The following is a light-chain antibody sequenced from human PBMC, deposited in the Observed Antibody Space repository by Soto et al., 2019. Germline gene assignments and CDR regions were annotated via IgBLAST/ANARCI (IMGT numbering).Light chain of an antibody. J-gene: IGKJ3*01. V-gene: IGKV2-28*01. Sequence: DIVMTQSPLSLPVTPGEPASISCRSSQSLLHSNGYNYLDWYLQKPGQSPQLLIYLGSNRASGVPDRFSGSGSGTDFTLKIRRVEAEVVGFYYCIKALQPPLTSGPGTKVDTK. CDR3: IKALQPPLT. CDR2: LGS. CDR1: QSLLHSNGYNY.